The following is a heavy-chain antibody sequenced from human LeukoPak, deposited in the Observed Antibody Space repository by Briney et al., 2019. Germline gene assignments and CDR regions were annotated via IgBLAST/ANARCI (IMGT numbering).Heavy chain of an antibody. J-gene: IGHJ3*02. CDR2: ISAYNGNT. CDR1: GYTFTSYG. Sequence: ASVKVSCRASGYTFTSYGISWVRQAPGLGLEWMGWISAYNGNTNYAQKLQGRVTMTTDTSTSTDYMELRSLRSDDKAVYYCARGGYYDSSGYYAFDIWGQGTMVTVSS. CDR3: ARGGYYDSSGYYAFDI. D-gene: IGHD3-22*01. V-gene: IGHV1-18*01.